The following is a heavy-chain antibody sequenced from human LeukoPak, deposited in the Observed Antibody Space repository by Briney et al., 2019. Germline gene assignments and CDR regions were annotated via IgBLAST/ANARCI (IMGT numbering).Heavy chain of an antibody. D-gene: IGHD3-10*01. CDR2: IYYSGTT. CDR1: GGSISSSGYW. Sequence: PSETLSLTCTVSGGSISSSGYWWSWIRQAPGAGLEWIGYIYYSGTTFYNPSLKSRPTMSLDTSKNQFSLNLRSVTAADTAVYYCARDLRGYGVLNLCGQGTLVTVSS. J-gene: IGHJ5*02. CDR3: ARDLRGYGVLNL. V-gene: IGHV4-30-4*08.